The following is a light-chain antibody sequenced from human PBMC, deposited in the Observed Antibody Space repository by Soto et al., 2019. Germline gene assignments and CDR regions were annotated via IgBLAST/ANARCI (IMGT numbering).Light chain of an antibody. Sequence: DIVMTQSPDSLAVSLGERATINCKSSQSVLYSPNNKNYLAWYQQKPGQPPKLLLYWASTRASGVPDRFSGSGSGTDFTLTISSLQAEDVAVYYCQQYDTTPITFGQGTRLEIK. J-gene: IGKJ5*01. CDR3: QQYDTTPIT. CDR1: QSVLYSPNNKNY. CDR2: WAS. V-gene: IGKV4-1*01.